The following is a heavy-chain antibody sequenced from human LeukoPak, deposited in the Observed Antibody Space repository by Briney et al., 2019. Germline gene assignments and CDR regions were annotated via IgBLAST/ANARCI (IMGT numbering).Heavy chain of an antibody. Sequence: GGSLRLSCVASGFTFGTYWMHWVRQGPEKGLVGVAGITNDGTTGYADSVKGRFTISRDSAKSTVYLQMNSLSSEDTAVYYCGRERNFYYMDVWGKGTTVTVSS. CDR2: ITNDGTT. CDR3: GRERNFYYMDV. CDR1: GFTFGTYW. J-gene: IGHJ6*03. V-gene: IGHV3-74*01.